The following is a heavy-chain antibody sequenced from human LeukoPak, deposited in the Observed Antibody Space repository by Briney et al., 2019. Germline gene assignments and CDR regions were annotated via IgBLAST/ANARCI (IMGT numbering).Heavy chain of an antibody. J-gene: IGHJ4*02. V-gene: IGHV3-23*01. CDR2: ISGSGGST. Sequence: PGGSLRLSCAASGLTFSSYAMSWVRPAPGKGLEWVSAISGSGGSTYYADSVKGRFTISRDNSKNTLYLQMNSLRAEDTAVYYCAKDYDFWSGYPTYYFDYWGQGTLVTVSS. CDR1: GLTFSSYA. CDR3: AKDYDFWSGYPTYYFDY. D-gene: IGHD3-3*01.